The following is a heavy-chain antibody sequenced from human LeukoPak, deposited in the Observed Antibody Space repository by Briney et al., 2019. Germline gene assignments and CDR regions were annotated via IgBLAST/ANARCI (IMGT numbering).Heavy chain of an antibody. D-gene: IGHD5/OR15-5a*01. CDR2: ISRSSYYI. J-gene: IGHJ6*03. Sequence: PGGPLRLSCAASGFTFSSYSMNWVRQAPGKGLEWVSSISRSSYYIYYTDSVKCRFTISRDNAKNSLYLKMNSLRAEDTAVYYCARDPPLVSGPVYYYYYMDVWGKGTTVTVSS. V-gene: IGHV3-21*01. CDR1: GFTFSSYS. CDR3: ARDPPLVSGPVYYYYYMDV.